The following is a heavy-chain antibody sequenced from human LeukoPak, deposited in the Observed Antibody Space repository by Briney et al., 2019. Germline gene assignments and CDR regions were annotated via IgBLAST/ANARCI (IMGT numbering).Heavy chain of an antibody. CDR3: AKMNYGGDSVDWYFDL. J-gene: IGHJ2*01. CDR2: ISHDGSNK. D-gene: IGHD4-23*01. V-gene: IGHV3-30*18. CDR1: GFTFSSYG. Sequence: GGSLRLSCAASGFTFSSYGMHWVRQAPGKGLEWVAVISHDGSNKYYADSVKGRFTISRDNSKNTLYLQMNSLRAEDTAVYYCAKMNYGGDSVDWYFDLWGRGTLVTVSS.